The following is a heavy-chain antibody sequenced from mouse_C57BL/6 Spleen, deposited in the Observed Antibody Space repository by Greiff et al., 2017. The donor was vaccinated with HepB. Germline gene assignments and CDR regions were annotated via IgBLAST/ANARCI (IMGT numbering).Heavy chain of an antibody. Sequence: EVKLMESGGGLVKPGGSLKLSCAASGFTFSDYGMHWVRQAPEKGLEWVAYISSGSSTIYYADTVKGRFTISRDNAKNTLFLQMTSLRSEDTDMYYCARGGPDYWGQGTTLTVSS. D-gene: IGHD3-3*01. V-gene: IGHV5-17*01. CDR1: GFTFSDYG. CDR2: ISSGSSTI. J-gene: IGHJ2*01. CDR3: ARGGPDY.